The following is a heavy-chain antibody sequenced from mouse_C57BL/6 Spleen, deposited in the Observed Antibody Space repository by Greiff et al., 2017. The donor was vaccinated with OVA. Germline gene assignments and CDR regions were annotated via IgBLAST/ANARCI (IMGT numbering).Heavy chain of an antibody. CDR3: TRKLQLGANAMDD. D-gene: IGHD4-1*02. CDR1: GFTFSSYA. Sequence: EVHLVESGEGLVKPGGSLKLSCAASGFTFSSYAMSWVRQTPEKRLEWVAYISSGGDYIYYADTVKGRFTISRDNARNTLYLQMSSLKSEDTAMNYGTRKLQLGANAMDDWGQGTSVTVSS. V-gene: IGHV5-9-1*02. CDR2: ISSGGDYI. J-gene: IGHJ4*01.